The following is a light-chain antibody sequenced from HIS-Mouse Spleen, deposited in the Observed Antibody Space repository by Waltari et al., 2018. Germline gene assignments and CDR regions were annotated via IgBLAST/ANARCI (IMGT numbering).Light chain of an antibody. CDR2: DVS. Sequence: QSALTQPRSVSGSPGQSVTISCTGTSSDVGGYNYVSWYQQHPGKAPKLMICDVSKRPSGVPALFSGSKSGNTASLTISGLQAEDEADYYCGSYAGSYTYVFGTGTKVTVL. V-gene: IGLV2-11*01. CDR1: SSDVGGYNY. J-gene: IGLJ1*01. CDR3: GSYAGSYTYV.